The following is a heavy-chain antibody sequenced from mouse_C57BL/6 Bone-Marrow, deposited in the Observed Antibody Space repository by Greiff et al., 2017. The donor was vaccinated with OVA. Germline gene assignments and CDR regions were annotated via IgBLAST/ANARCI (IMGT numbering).Heavy chain of an antibody. CDR3: ARGGRLLPWYFDV. V-gene: IGHV1-19*01. CDR1: GYTFTDYY. D-gene: IGHD3-2*02. Sequence: DVQLQESGPVLVKPGASVKMSCKASGYTFTDYYMNWVKQSHGKSLEWIGVINPYNGGTSYNQKFKGKATLTVDKSSSTAYMELNSLTSEDSAVYYCARGGRLLPWYFDVWGTGTTVTVSS. CDR2: INPYNGGT. J-gene: IGHJ1*03.